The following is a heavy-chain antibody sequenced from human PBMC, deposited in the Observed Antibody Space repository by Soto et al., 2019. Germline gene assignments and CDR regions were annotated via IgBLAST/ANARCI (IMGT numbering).Heavy chain of an antibody. Sequence: GGSLRLSCAVSGFTFSDYYMTWIRQAPGTGLEWVSYISSSTSHTNYADSVKGRFTISRDNAKNSLFLQMNSLRAEDTAVYYCARGRGAAADYFDFWGQGTLVTVPS. D-gene: IGHD6-13*01. CDR3: ARGRGAAADYFDF. V-gene: IGHV3-11*05. CDR1: GFTFSDYY. CDR2: ISSSTSHT. J-gene: IGHJ4*02.